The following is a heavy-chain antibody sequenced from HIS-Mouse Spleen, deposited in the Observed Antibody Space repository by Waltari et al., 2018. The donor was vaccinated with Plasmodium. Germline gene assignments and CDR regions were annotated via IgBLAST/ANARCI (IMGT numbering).Heavy chain of an antibody. Sequence: QVQLVQSGAEVTKPGASVKVSCKASGYTFTTYGISWVRQAPGQGRVWMGWISPYNGNTKYAQKLQGRVTMTTDTSTTTAYMELRSLRSDDTAVYYCARGSAGDAFDIWGQGTMVTVSS. CDR2: ISPYNGNT. J-gene: IGHJ3*02. D-gene: IGHD6-19*01. CDR3: ARGSAGDAFDI. CDR1: GYTFTTYG. V-gene: IGHV1-18*01.